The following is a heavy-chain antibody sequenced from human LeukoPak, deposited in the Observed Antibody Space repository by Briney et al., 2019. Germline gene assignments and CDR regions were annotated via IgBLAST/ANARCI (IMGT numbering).Heavy chain of an antibody. CDR3: ARHWEGVESDAFDI. Sequence: GGSLRLSCAASGFTFEIYWMSWVRQAPGKGLEWVANIRKDGSEKNYVDSVKGRFTISRDNAKNSLYLQMNSLRAGDTALYYCARHWEGVESDAFDIWGQGTMVTVSS. J-gene: IGHJ3*02. CDR2: IRKDGSEK. V-gene: IGHV3-7*04. CDR1: GFTFEIYW. D-gene: IGHD1-26*01.